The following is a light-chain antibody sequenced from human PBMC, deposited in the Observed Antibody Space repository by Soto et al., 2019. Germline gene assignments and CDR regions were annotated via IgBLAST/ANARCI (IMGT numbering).Light chain of an antibody. CDR1: QSVSSY. CDR2: DAS. Sequence: SGFTQYPNTPSLSPGGRATLSCRARQSVSSYLAGYQQKPGQAPRLLIYDASNRATGIPARFSGSGSGTDFTLTISSLEPEDFAVYYCQQRSNSITFGQGTRLEIK. V-gene: IGKV3-11*01. J-gene: IGKJ5*01. CDR3: QQRSNSIT.